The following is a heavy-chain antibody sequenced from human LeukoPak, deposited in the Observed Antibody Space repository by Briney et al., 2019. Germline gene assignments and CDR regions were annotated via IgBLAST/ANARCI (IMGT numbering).Heavy chain of an antibody. Sequence: GGSLRLSCAASGFTFSSYWMSWVRQAPGKGLEWVANIKQDGSEKNYVDSVKGRFTISRDNAKNSLYLQMNSLRAEDTAVYYCARGNLNFWHYYYYMDVWGKGTTVTVSS. J-gene: IGHJ6*03. CDR1: GFTFSSYW. V-gene: IGHV3-7*01. D-gene: IGHD3-3*01. CDR2: IKQDGSEK. CDR3: ARGNLNFWHYYYYMDV.